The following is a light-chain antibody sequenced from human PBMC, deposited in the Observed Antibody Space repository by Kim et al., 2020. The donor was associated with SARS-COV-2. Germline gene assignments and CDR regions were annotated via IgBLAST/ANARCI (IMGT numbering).Light chain of an antibody. Sequence: GQSITISCTAASPDIGSFNLVSWYQHRPGKAPQLIIYQANQRPSGVSDRFSGSKSGNAASLTISGLQAEDEAEYHCCSYAGSSTVVFGGGTQLTVL. J-gene: IGLJ2*01. V-gene: IGLV2-23*01. CDR2: QAN. CDR1: SPDIGSFNL. CDR3: CSYAGSSTVV.